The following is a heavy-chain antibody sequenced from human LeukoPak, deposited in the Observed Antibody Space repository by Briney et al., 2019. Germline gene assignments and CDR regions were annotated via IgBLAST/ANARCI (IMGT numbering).Heavy chain of an antibody. V-gene: IGHV1-2*02. Sequence: ASVKVSCKASGYTFTAHYMHWVRQAPGQGLEWMGWIKPNNGGTNYAQKFQGRVTMTRDTSISTAYMELSSLRSDDTAVYYCAKTGSYSPTRSDYWGQGTLVTVSS. CDR3: AKTGSYSPTRSDY. D-gene: IGHD1-26*01. CDR2: IKPNNGGT. J-gene: IGHJ4*02. CDR1: GYTFTAHY.